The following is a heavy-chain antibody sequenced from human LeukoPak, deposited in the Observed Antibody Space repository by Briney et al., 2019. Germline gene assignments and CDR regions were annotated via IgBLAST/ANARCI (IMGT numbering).Heavy chain of an antibody. CDR3: AREEDSRAMRTSDGLDV. Sequence: PGGSLRLSCAAPGFTFNSYTMNWGRQAPEEGLEWVSCVSKSMDYIYYADSVRGRFTISTDNAKNLVYLYMNTLIYEDTGVYYCAREEDSRAMRTSDGLDVWGEGTTVSVSP. V-gene: IGHV3-21*01. J-gene: IGHJ6*04. CDR2: VSKSMDYI. D-gene: IGHD3-22*01. CDR1: GFTFNSYT.